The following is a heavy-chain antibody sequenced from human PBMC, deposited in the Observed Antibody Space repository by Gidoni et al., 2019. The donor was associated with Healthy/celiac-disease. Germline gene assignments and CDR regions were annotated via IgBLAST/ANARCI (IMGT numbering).Heavy chain of an antibody. D-gene: IGHD5-12*01. V-gene: IGHV4-59*01. Sequence: QVQLQESGPGPVKPSETLSLTCTVSVGSISSYYWSWIRQPPGKGLEWIGYIYYSGSTNYNPSLKSRVTISVDTSKNQFSLKLSSVTAADTAVYYCARVRGYEYSDIWFDPWGQGTLVTVSS. CDR2: IYYSGST. CDR3: ARVRGYEYSDIWFDP. J-gene: IGHJ5*02. CDR1: VGSISSYY.